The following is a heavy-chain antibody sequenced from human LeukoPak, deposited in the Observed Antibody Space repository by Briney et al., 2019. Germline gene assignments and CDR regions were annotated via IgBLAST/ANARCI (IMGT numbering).Heavy chain of an antibody. CDR1: GDSISSVNYY. CDR3: ARGVHPYYYYYYMDV. V-gene: IGHV4-39*07. J-gene: IGHJ6*03. CDR2: INHSGST. Sequence: SETLSLTCTVSGDSISSVNYYWSWIRQPPGKGLEWIGEINHSGSTNYNPSLKSRVTISVDTSKNQFSLKLSSVTAADTAVYYCARGVHPYYYYYYMDVWGKGTTVTVSS. D-gene: IGHD5/OR15-5a*01.